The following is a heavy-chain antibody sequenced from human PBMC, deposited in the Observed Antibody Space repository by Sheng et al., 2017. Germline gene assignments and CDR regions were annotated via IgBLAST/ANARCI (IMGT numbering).Heavy chain of an antibody. V-gene: IGHV3-48*01. D-gene: IGHD3-16*01. CDR3: ARSATLDY. J-gene: IGHJ4*02. CDR2: ISGSNSPNSPI. Sequence: EVQLIEFGGGLVPPGGSLRLSCAASGFTFNTYSMNWLRQAPGKGLEWISYISGSNSPNSPIYYADSVKGRFTIFRDNAKNSVYLQLNSLRAEDTAVYYCARSATLDYWGQGSLVTVSS. CDR1: GFTFNTYS.